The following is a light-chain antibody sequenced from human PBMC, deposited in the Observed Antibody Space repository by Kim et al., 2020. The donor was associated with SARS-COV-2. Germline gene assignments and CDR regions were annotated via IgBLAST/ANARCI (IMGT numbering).Light chain of an antibody. CDR1: QSGLFSSNSKTY. Sequence: ATINCKSSQSGLFSSNSKTYLAWYQQKPGQPPKLLIYWASTRESGVPDRFSGSGSGTDFTLTISSLQAEDVAVYYCQQYYSTPLTFGGGTKVDIK. CDR3: QQYYSTPLT. J-gene: IGKJ4*01. CDR2: WAS. V-gene: IGKV4-1*01.